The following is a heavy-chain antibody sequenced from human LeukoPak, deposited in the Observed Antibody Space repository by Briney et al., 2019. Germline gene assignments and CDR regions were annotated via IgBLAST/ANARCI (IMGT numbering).Heavy chain of an antibody. CDR1: GGSISSGGYS. V-gene: IGHV4-30-2*01. Sequence: PSETLSLTCAVSGGSISSGGYSWSWIRQPPGKGLEWIGYIYHSGSTYYNPSLKSRVTISVDTSKNQFSLKLSSVTAADTAVYYCARGRGFWSSYGMDVWGQGTTVTVSS. J-gene: IGHJ6*02. CDR2: IYHSGST. CDR3: ARGRGFWSSYGMDV. D-gene: IGHD3-3*01.